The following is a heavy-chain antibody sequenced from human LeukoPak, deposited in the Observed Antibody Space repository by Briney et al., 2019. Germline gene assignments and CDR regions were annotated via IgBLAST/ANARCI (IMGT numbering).Heavy chain of an antibody. CDR3: AKVGAYCGGDCYHYYMDV. V-gene: IGHV3-23*01. CDR1: GFTFSSYA. J-gene: IGHJ6*03. Sequence: PGGSLRLSCAASGFTFSSYAMSWVRQAPGKGLEWVSDISGSGSSTYYADSVKGRVTISRDNSKNTLYLQMNSLRAEDTAVYYCAKVGAYCGGDCYHYYMDVWGKGTTVTVSS. CDR2: ISGSGSST. D-gene: IGHD2-21*02.